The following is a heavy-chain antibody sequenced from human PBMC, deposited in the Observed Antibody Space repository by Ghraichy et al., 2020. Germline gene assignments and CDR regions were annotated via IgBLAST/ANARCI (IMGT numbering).Heavy chain of an antibody. Sequence: GGSLRLSCAASGFTFSNAWMSWVRQAPGKGLEWVGRIKSKTDGGTTDYAAPVKGRFTISRDDSKNTLYLQMNSLKTEDTAVYYCTTETSLSGIEGYFDYWGQGTLVTVSS. D-gene: IGHD1-26*01. CDR1: GFTFSNAW. V-gene: IGHV3-15*01. CDR2: IKSKTDGGTT. CDR3: TTETSLSGIEGYFDY. J-gene: IGHJ4*02.